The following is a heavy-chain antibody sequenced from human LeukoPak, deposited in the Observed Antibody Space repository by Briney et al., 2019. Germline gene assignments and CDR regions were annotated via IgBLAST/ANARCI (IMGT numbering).Heavy chain of an antibody. V-gene: IGHV3-30-3*01. CDR2: ISYDGSNK. D-gene: IGHD3-22*01. CDR3: ARGGGSVVVTRFDY. CDR1: GFTFSTYA. Sequence: PGGSLRLSCAASGFTFSTYAIHWVRQAPGKGLEWVALISYDGSNKYYADSVKGRFTISRDNSKNTLYLQMNSLRAEDTAVYYCARGGGSVVVTRFDYWGQGTLVTVSS. J-gene: IGHJ4*02.